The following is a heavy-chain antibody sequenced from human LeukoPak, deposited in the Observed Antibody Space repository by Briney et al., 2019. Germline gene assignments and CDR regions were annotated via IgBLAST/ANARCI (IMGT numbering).Heavy chain of an antibody. D-gene: IGHD3-22*01. CDR1: GFTFSSYA. Sequence: GGSLRLSCAASGFTFSSYAMSWVRQAPGKGLEWVSAISGSGGSTYYADSVTGRFTISRDNSKNTLYLQMNSLRAEDTAVYYCARDSSGYYHKNAFDIWGQGTMVTVSS. V-gene: IGHV3-23*01. CDR3: ARDSSGYYHKNAFDI. J-gene: IGHJ3*02. CDR2: ISGSGGST.